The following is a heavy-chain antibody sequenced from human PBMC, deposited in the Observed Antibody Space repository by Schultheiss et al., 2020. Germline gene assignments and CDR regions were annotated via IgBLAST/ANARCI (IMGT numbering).Heavy chain of an antibody. CDR3: ARSYESGYPYYYYYGMDV. V-gene: IGHV1-69*02. D-gene: IGHD5-12*01. CDR1: GGTFSSYT. CDR2: IIPILGIA. Sequence: SVKVSCKASGGTFSSYTISWVRQAPGQGLEWMGRIIPILGIANYAQKFQGRVTITADESTSTAYMELSSLRSEDTAVYYCARSYESGYPYYYYYGMDVWGKGTTVTVSS. J-gene: IGHJ6*04.